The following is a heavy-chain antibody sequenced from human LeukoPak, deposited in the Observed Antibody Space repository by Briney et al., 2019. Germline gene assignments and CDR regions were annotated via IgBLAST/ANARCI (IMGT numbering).Heavy chain of an antibody. V-gene: IGHV1-46*01. J-gene: IGHJ4*02. D-gene: IGHD2-21*02. CDR1: GYTFTSYY. CDR3: AREGKVVTAPFDY. CDR2: INPSGGST. Sequence: ASVKVSCKASGYTFTSYYMHWVRQAPGQGLEWMGIINPSGGSTSYAQKFQGRVTMTRDTFTGTVYMELSSLRSEDTAVYYCAREGKVVTAPFDYWGQGTLVTVSS.